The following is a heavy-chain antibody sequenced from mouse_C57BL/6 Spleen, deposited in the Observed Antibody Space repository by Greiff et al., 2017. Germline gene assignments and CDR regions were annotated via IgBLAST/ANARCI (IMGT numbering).Heavy chain of an antibody. D-gene: IGHD2-4*01. CDR2: IHPSDSDT. V-gene: IGHV1-74*01. J-gene: IGHJ2*01. CDR1: GYTFTSYW. Sequence: QVQLQQPGAELVKPGASVKVSCKASGYTFTSYWMHWVKQRPGQGLEWIGRIHPSDSDTNYNQKFKGKATLTVDKASSPAYMQRSSLPSEDSAVYYCAIPYDYDFDYWGQGTTLTVSS. CDR3: AIPYDYDFDY.